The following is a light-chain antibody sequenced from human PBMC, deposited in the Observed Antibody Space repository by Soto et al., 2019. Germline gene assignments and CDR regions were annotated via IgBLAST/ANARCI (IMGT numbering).Light chain of an antibody. CDR3: SSCAGNNFYV. J-gene: IGLJ1*01. CDR1: SSDVGEYKY. V-gene: IGLV2-8*01. Sequence: QSVLTQPPSASGSPGQSVTISCTGSSSDVGEYKYVSWYQQHPGKAPKLVIYEVSKRPPGVPNRFSGSKSGNTASLTVSGLQSEDEAEYYCSSCAGNNFYVIGTGTKVTVL. CDR2: EVS.